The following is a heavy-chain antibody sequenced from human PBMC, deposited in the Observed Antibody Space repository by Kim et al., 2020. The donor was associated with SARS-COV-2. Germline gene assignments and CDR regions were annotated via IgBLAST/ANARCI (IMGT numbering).Heavy chain of an antibody. V-gene: IGHV1-69*02. J-gene: IGHJ3*02. CDR2: IIPILGIA. CDR3: ARPYLGYCSSTSCPPNDAFDI. D-gene: IGHD2-2*01. CDR1: GGTFSSYP. Sequence: SVKVSCKASGGTFSSYPISWVRQAPGQGLEWMGRIIPILGIANYAQKFQGRVTITADKSTSTAYMELSSLRSEDTAVYYCARPYLGYCSSTSCPPNDAFDIWGQGTMVTVSS.